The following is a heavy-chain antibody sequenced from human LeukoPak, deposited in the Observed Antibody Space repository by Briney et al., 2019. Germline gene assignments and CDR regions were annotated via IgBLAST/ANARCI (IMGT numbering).Heavy chain of an antibody. CDR3: ARVQVGELSLFFDY. D-gene: IGHD3-16*02. CDR1: GFTFSSYW. J-gene: IGHJ4*02. V-gene: IGHV3-74*01. Sequence: GGSLRLSCAASGFTFSSYWMHWVRQAPGKGLVWVSRINSDGSSTSYADSVKGRFAISRDNAKNTLYLQMNSLRAEDTAVYYCARVQVGELSLFFDYWGQGTLVTVSS. CDR2: INSDGSST.